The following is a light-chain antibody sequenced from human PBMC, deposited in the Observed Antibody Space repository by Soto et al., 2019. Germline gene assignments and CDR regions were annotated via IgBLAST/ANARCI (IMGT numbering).Light chain of an antibody. CDR1: SSDVGGYNY. CDR3: SSYTSSSTPYV. J-gene: IGLJ1*01. Sequence: QSALTQPAPVSGSPGQSLTISCTGTSSDVGGYNYVSWYQQHPGKAPKLMIYEVSNRPSGVSNRFSGSESGNTASLTISGLQAEDEADYYCSSYTSSSTPYVFGTGTKVTVL. CDR2: EVS. V-gene: IGLV2-14*01.